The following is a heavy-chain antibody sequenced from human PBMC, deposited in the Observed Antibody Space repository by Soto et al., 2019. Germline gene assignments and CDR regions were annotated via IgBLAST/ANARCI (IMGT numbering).Heavy chain of an antibody. CDR2: IIPILGIA. CDR1: GGTFSSYT. D-gene: IGHD6-19*01. J-gene: IGHJ4*02. V-gene: IGHV1-69*02. CDR3: ASRIAVAGTGFDY. Sequence: SVKVSCKASGGTFSSYTISWVRQAPGQGLEWMGRIIPILGIANYAQKFQGRVTITADKSTSTAYMELSSLRSEGTAVYYCASRIAVAGTGFDYWGQGTLVTVSS.